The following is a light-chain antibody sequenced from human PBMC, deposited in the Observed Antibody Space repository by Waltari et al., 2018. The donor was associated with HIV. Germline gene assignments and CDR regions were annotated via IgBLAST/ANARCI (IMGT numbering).Light chain of an antibody. CDR1: QTVNNNF. J-gene: IGKJ2*01. CDR3: QHYGGSPLYT. CDR2: GVP. Sequence: EIVLAQSPGTLSLSPGETATLSCRASQTVNNNFFFWYQQRSGQAPRLLIYGVPSRATGIPNRFSGSGSGTDFTLTISRLEPEDFAVYYCQHYGGSPLYTFGQGTKLEMK. V-gene: IGKV3-20*01.